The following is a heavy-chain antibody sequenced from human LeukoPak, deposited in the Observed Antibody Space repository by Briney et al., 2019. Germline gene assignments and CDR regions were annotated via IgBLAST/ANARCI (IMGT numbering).Heavy chain of an antibody. D-gene: IGHD1-26*01. V-gene: IGHV4-38-2*02. J-gene: IGHJ4*02. Sequence: SETLSLTCTVSGYSISSGYYWGWIRQPPGKGLEWIGSIYHSGSIYYNPSLKSRVTISVDTSKNQLSLKLRSVTAADTAVYYCARERREQLLPPYTRLVTYFDYWGQGTLVTVSS. CDR1: GYSISSGYY. CDR3: ARERREQLLPPYTRLVTYFDY. CDR2: IYHSGSI.